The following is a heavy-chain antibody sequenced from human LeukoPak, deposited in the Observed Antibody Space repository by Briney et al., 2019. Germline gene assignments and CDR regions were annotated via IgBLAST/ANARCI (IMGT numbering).Heavy chain of an antibody. V-gene: IGHV4-34*01. J-gene: IGHJ6*02. D-gene: IGHD6-19*01. CDR1: GGSFSGYY. CDR2: INHSGST. CDR3: ARDKRWSSGPVGKYYGMDV. Sequence: SETLSLTCAVYGGSFSGYYWSWIRQPPGKGLEWIGEINHSGSTNYNPSLKSRVTISVDTSKNQFSLKLSSVTAADTAVYYCARDKRWSSGPVGKYYGMDVWGQGTTVTVSS.